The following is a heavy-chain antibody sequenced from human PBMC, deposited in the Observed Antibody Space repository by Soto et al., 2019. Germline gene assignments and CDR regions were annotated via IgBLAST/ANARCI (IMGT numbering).Heavy chain of an antibody. J-gene: IGHJ4*02. V-gene: IGHV3-66*01. CDR3: ARRALPHAFVDY. D-gene: IGHD2-15*01. CDR1: GFTVNTNY. CDR2: IFPDGST. Sequence: EVQLMESGGGLVQPGGSLRLSCTVSGFTVNTNYMSWVRQAPGKGLEWLSVIFPDGSTYYTDSVRDRFTISRDNSKNTVYLQMNSLRPEDTAVYFCARRALPHAFVDYWGQGTLVTVSS.